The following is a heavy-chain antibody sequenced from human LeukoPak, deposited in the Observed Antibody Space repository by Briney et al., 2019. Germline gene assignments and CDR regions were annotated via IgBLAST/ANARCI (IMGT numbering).Heavy chain of an antibody. D-gene: IGHD3-22*01. Sequence: GGSLRLSCAASGFIFGSYWMGWVRHAPGKGLEWVANIKQDGTEKYYVDSVKGRFTISRDNAKNSLYLQMNSLRAEDTAVYYCARRMVSRLLLFTFDYWGQGTLVTVSS. J-gene: IGHJ4*02. CDR1: GFIFGSYW. CDR2: IKQDGTEK. V-gene: IGHV3-7*01. CDR3: ARRMVSRLLLFTFDY.